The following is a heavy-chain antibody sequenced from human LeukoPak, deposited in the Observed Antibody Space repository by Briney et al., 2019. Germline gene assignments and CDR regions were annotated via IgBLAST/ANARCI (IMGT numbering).Heavy chain of an antibody. J-gene: IGHJ4*02. Sequence: PSETLSLTCTVSGDSITSGSYYWSWIRQPPGKGLEWIGYIYYSGSTNYNPSLKSRVTISVDTSKNQFSLKLSSVTAADTAVYYCARGVVIAPQTFDYWGQGTLVTVSS. V-gene: IGHV4-61*01. CDR1: GDSITSGSYY. CDR2: IYYSGST. D-gene: IGHD2-21*01. CDR3: ARGVVIAPQTFDY.